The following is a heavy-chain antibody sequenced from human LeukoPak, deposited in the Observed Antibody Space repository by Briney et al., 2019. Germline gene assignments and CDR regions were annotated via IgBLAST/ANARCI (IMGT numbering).Heavy chain of an antibody. Sequence: GGSLRLSCAASGFTFSSYAMSWVRPAPGKGLEWVSAISGSGGSTYYADSVKGWFTISRDNSKNTLYLQMNSLRAEDTAVYYCAKIFYMIVVEGAFDIWGQGTMVTVSS. CDR1: GFTFSSYA. CDR3: AKIFYMIVVEGAFDI. CDR2: ISGSGGST. V-gene: IGHV3-23*01. D-gene: IGHD3-22*01. J-gene: IGHJ3*02.